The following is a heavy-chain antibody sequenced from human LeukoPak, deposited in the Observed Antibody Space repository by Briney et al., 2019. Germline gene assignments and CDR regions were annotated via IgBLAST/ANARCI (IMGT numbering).Heavy chain of an antibody. Sequence: SETLSLTCTVSGGSISSYYWSWIRQPPGKGLEWIGYIYYSGSTNYNPSLKSRVTISVDTSKNQFSLKLSSVTAADTAVYYCARGRGDFGVPDAFDIWGQGTMVTVSS. CDR3: ARGRGDFGVPDAFDI. J-gene: IGHJ3*02. D-gene: IGHD2-21*02. V-gene: IGHV4-59*08. CDR1: GGSISSYY. CDR2: IYYSGST.